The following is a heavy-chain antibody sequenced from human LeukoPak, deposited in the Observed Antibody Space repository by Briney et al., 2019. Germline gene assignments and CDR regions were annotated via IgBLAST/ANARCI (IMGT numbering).Heavy chain of an antibody. Sequence: GGSLRLSCAASGFTFSSYGMNWVRQAPGKGLEWVSAISGSGGSTYYADSVKGRFTISRDNSKNTLYLQMNSLRAEDTAVYYCAKCGGLYYYYGMDVWGQGTTVTVSS. CDR2: ISGSGGST. V-gene: IGHV3-23*01. CDR1: GFTFSSYG. D-gene: IGHD3-16*01. CDR3: AKCGGLYYYYGMDV. J-gene: IGHJ6*02.